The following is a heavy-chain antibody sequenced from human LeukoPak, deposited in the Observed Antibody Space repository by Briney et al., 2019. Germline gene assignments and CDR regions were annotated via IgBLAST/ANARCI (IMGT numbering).Heavy chain of an antibody. D-gene: IGHD6-19*01. J-gene: IGHJ4*02. CDR3: VRGAGGGDY. CDR1: GFTFSSYS. Sequence: GGSLRLSCAASGFTFSSYSMNWVRQAPGKGLEWVSSISSSSNYIYYADSVRSRFTISRDNAKNSLFLQMNSLRGEDTAVYSCVRGAGGGDYWGQGTLVTVSS. CDR2: ISSSSNYI. V-gene: IGHV3-21*01.